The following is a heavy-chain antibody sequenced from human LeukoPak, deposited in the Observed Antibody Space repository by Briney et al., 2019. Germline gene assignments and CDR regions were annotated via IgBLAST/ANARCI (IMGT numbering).Heavy chain of an antibody. D-gene: IGHD1-14*01. V-gene: IGHV3-7*01. CDR3: ARGGNLEN. CDR1: GFTLSRYW. Sequence: GGSLRLSCAASGFTLSRYWMSWIRQAPGKGLEWVANINEDGGERHYVDTVKGRFTISRDNAKNSLYLQMNSLRAEDAAVYYCARGGNLENWGRGTLVTVSS. CDR2: INEDGGER. J-gene: IGHJ4*02.